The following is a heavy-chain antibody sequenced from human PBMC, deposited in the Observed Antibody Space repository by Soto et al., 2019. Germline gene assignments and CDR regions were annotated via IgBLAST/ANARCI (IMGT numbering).Heavy chain of an antibody. V-gene: IGHV3-7*03. CDR2: IKQDGSEK. CDR3: ARGFGNYFYYYYGMDV. CDR1: GFTFSSYW. J-gene: IGHJ6*02. D-gene: IGHD1-26*01. Sequence: VGSLRLSCAASGFTFSSYWMSWVRQAPGKGLEWVANIKQDGSEKYYVDSVKGRFTISRDNAKNSLYLQMNSLRAEDTAVYYCARGFGNYFYYYYGMDVWGQGTTVTVSS.